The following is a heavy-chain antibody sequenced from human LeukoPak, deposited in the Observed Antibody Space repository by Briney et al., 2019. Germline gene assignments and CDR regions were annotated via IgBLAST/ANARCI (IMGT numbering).Heavy chain of an antibody. CDR3: AREPDIVVVPATLERYYYGMDV. CDR2: ISYDGSNK. V-gene: IGHV3-30-3*01. CDR1: GFTVSSNY. Sequence: GGSLRLSCAASGFTVSSNYMSWVRQAPGKGLEWVAVISYDGSNKYYADSVKGRFTISRDNSKNTLYLQMNSLRAEDTAVYYCAREPDIVVVPATLERYYYGMDVWGQGTTVTVSS. D-gene: IGHD2-2*01. J-gene: IGHJ6*02.